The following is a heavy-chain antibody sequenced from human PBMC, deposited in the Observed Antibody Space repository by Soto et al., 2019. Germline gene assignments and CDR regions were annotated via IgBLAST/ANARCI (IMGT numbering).Heavy chain of an antibody. CDR1: GFTFSDYY. Sequence: VQLVESGGGLVKPGGSLRLSCAASGFTFSDYYMSWIRQAPGKGLEWVGRIKSKTDGGTTDYAAPVKGRFTISRDDSKNTLYLQMNSLKTEDTAVYYCTVQDYGDYIDYWGQGTLVTVSS. CDR3: TVQDYGDYIDY. V-gene: IGHV3-15*01. CDR2: IKSKTDGGTT. J-gene: IGHJ4*02. D-gene: IGHD4-17*01.